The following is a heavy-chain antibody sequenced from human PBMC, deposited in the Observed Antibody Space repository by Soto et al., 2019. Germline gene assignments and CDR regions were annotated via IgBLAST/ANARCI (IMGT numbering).Heavy chain of an antibody. J-gene: IGHJ4*02. CDR3: ARRGRGSYYDY. Sequence: EVQLLESGGGLVQPGGSLRLSCAASGFTFSSYAMRWVRQAPGKGLEWVSAISGSGGSTYYADSVKGRFTISRDNSKNTLYLQMNSLRAEDTAVYDCARRGRGSYYDYWGQGTLVTVSS. V-gene: IGHV3-23*01. CDR2: ISGSGGST. CDR1: GFTFSSYA. D-gene: IGHD3-16*01.